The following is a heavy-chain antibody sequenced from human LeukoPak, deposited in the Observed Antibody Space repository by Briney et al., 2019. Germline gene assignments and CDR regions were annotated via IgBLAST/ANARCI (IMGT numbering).Heavy chain of an antibody. D-gene: IGHD1-26*01. CDR3: ARARRGSYDY. Sequence: SETLSLTCTASGGSISSHYWSWIRQPPGKGLEWIGYIYYSRSTNCNPSLKSRVTISVDTSKNQFSLKLSSVTAADTAVYYCARARRGSYDYWGQGTLVTVSS. CDR2: IYYSRST. V-gene: IGHV4-59*11. J-gene: IGHJ4*02. CDR1: GGSISSHY.